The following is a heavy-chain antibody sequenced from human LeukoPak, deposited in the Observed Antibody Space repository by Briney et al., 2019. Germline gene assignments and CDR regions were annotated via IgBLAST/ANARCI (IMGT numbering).Heavy chain of an antibody. CDR2: IYYSGST. Sequence: SETLSLTCTVSGGSISSSSYYWGWIRQPPGKGLEWIGSIYYSGSTYYNPSLKSRVTISVDTSKNQFSLKLSSVTAADTAVYYCATLYYDFWSGYSKGASDIWGQGTMVTVSS. CDR3: ATLYYDFWSGYSKGASDI. D-gene: IGHD3-3*01. J-gene: IGHJ3*02. CDR1: GGSISSSSYY. V-gene: IGHV4-39*07.